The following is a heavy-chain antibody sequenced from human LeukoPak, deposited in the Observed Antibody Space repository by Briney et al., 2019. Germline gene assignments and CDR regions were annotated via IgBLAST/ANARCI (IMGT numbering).Heavy chain of an antibody. CDR1: GGSINGDY. CDR2: IHYSGRT. CDR3: AKETVVVPADDWFGP. V-gene: IGHV4-59*01. D-gene: IGHD2-21*01. Sequence: PETLSLTCSVSGGSINGDYWSWIRQTPGKGLEWIGYIHYSGRTSYNPSLKSRVTISVDTSKNQFSLRLASVTAADTAVYYCAKETVVVPADDWFGPWGQGTLVTVSS. J-gene: IGHJ5*02.